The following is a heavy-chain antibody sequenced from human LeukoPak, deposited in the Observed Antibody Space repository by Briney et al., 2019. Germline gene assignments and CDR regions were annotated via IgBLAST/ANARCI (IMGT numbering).Heavy chain of an antibody. J-gene: IGHJ4*02. D-gene: IGHD3-22*01. CDR2: IYHSGST. CDR1: GGSISSSNW. V-gene: IGHV4-4*02. Sequence: PSETLSLTCAVSGGSISSSNWWSWVRQPPGKGLEWIGEIYHSGSTNYNPSLKSRVTISVDKSKNQFSLKLSSVTAADTAVYYCAREEGDDSSGLDYWGQGTLVTVSS. CDR3: AREEGDDSSGLDY.